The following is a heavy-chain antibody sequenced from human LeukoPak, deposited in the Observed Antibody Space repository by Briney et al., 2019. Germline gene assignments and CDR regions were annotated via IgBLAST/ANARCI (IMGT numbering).Heavy chain of an antibody. D-gene: IGHD6-13*01. CDR1: GYTFTSYI. V-gene: IGHV1-18*01. Sequence: ASVKVSCKASGYTFTSYIISWVRQAPGQGLEWMGWINAYNGNTDYAQRVQGRVTMTTETSTSTAYMELRGLRSDDTAVYYCARDRHIAAAVYYYYMDVWGKGTPVTVSS. CDR2: INAYNGNT. CDR3: ARDRHIAAAVYYYYMDV. J-gene: IGHJ6*03.